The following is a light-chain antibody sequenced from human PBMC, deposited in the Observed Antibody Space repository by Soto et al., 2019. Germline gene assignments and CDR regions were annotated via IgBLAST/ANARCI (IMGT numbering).Light chain of an antibody. V-gene: IGKV3-20*01. CDR2: GAS. CDR1: QSVSSSY. Sequence: EIVLTQSPGTLSLSPGERATLSCRASQSVSSSYLAWYQQKPGQAPRLLIYGASSRATVIPDRFSGSGSGTDFTLTSSRLEPEDFAVYYCQQYGSSRWTFGQGTKVEIK. CDR3: QQYGSSRWT. J-gene: IGKJ1*01.